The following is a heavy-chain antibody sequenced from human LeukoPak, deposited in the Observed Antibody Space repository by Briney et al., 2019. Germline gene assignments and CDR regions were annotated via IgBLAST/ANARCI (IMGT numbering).Heavy chain of an antibody. V-gene: IGHV3-53*01. Sequence: PGGSLRLSCAASGFTVSSNYMSWVRQAPGKGLEWVSVIYSGGRTYYADSVKGRFTISRDNSKNTLYLQMNSLRAEDTAVYYCARATWPYYFDYWGQGTLVTVS. CDR2: IYSGGRT. J-gene: IGHJ4*02. D-gene: IGHD5-24*01. CDR1: GFTVSSNY. CDR3: ARATWPYYFDY.